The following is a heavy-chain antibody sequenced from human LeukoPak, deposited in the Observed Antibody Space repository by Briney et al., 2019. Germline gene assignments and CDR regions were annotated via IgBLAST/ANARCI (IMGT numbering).Heavy chain of an antibody. J-gene: IGHJ6*03. CDR1: GGTFSSYA. V-gene: IGHV1-18*01. D-gene: IGHD3-3*01. CDR2: ISAYNGNT. CDR3: ARDQPGYYDFWSGLGSLYMDV. Sequence: ASVKVSCKASGGTFSSYAISWVRQAPGQGLEWMGRISAYNGNTNYAQKLQGRVTMTTDTSTSTAYMELRSLRSDDTAVYYCARDQPGYYDFWSGLGSLYMDVWGKGTTVTVSS.